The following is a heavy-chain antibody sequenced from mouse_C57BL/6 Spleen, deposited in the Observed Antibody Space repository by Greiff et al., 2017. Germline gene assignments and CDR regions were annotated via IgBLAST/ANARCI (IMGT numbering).Heavy chain of an antibody. CDR1: GYTFPSYW. CDR2: INPSSGYT. J-gene: IGHJ2*01. D-gene: IGHD1-1*01. Sequence: VKLVQSGAELAKPGASVKLSCKASGYTFPSYWMHWVKQRPGQGLEWIGYINPSSGYTKYNQKFQDKATLTAYKSSSTAYMQLSSLTYEDSAVYYCAISRYYGSFDYWGQGTTLTVSS. V-gene: IGHV1-7*01. CDR3: AISRYYGSFDY.